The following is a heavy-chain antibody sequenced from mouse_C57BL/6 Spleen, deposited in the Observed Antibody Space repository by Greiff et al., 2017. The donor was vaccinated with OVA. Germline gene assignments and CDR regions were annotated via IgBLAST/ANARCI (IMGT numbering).Heavy chain of an antibody. J-gene: IGHJ2*01. Sequence: EVQVVESGGGLVQPGGSMKLSCVASGFTFSNYWMNWVRQSPEKGLEWVAQIRLKSDNYATHYAESVKGRFTISRDDSKSSVYLQMNNLRAEDTGIYYCTVPPITTVVEYYFDYWGQGTTLTVSS. V-gene: IGHV6-3*01. CDR2: IRLKSDNYAT. CDR3: TVPPITTVVEYYFDY. CDR1: GFTFSNYW. D-gene: IGHD1-1*01.